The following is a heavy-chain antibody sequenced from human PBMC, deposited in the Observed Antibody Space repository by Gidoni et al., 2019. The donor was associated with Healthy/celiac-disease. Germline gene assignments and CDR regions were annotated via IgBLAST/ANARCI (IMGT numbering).Heavy chain of an antibody. Sequence: QMQLVQSGPEVKKPGTSVKVSCKASGFTFTSSAVQWVRQARGQRLEWIGWIVVGSGNTNYAQKFQERVTITRDMSTSTAYMELSSLRSEDTAVYYCAADLDFWSGYYLFDYWGQGTLVTVSS. CDR2: IVVGSGNT. V-gene: IGHV1-58*01. CDR1: GFTFTSSA. D-gene: IGHD3-3*01. J-gene: IGHJ4*02. CDR3: AADLDFWSGYYLFDY.